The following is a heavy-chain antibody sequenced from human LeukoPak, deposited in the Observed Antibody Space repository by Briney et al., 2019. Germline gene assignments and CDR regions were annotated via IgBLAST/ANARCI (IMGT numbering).Heavy chain of an antibody. J-gene: IGHJ3*02. D-gene: IGHD3-9*01. CDR3: ARQSMTGNERGDDAFDI. CDR1: GYTFSRYG. V-gene: IGHV1-18*01. CDR2: ISAHNGNT. Sequence: ASVKVSCKASGYTFSRYGISWVRQAPGQGLEWMGWISAHNGNTNYAQKFQGRVAMTTDTSTSTAYVELRSLRSDDTAVYYCARQSMTGNERGDDAFDIWGQGTMVTVSS.